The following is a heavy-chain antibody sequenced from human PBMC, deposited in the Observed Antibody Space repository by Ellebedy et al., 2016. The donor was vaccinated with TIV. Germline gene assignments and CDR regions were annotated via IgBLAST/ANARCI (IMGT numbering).Heavy chain of an antibody. Sequence: MPGGSLRLSCDVSGGSISSSNWWSWVRQPPGKGLEWIGEIYHSGSTNYNSSLKSRVTILVDKSKNQFSLKLSSVTAADTAVYYCARCPYVDTTMVPDLWGRGTLVTVSS. CDR2: IYHSGST. V-gene: IGHV4-4*02. J-gene: IGHJ2*01. CDR3: ARCPYVDTTMVPDL. CDR1: GGSISSSNW. D-gene: IGHD5-18*01.